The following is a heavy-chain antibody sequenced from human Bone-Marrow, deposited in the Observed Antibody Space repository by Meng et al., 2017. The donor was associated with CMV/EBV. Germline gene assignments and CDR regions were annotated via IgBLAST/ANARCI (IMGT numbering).Heavy chain of an antibody. Sequence: SCAASGFTFSSYSMNWVRQAPGKGLECVSSISSSSSYIYYADSVKGRFTISRDNAKNSLYLQMNSLRADDTAVYYCVRGSGHTVDFWGQGTLVTVSS. J-gene: IGHJ4*02. CDR1: GFTFSSYS. CDR2: ISSSSSYI. CDR3: VRGSGHTVDF. V-gene: IGHV3-21*06.